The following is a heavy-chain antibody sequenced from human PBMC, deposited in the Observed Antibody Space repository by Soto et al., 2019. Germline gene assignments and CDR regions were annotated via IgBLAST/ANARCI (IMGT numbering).Heavy chain of an antibody. D-gene: IGHD3-10*01. J-gene: IGHJ5*02. V-gene: IGHV3-23*01. CDR3: ARGRYYDSRQDL. CDR1: GFNFDAYA. Sequence: GGSLRLSSTPFGFNFDAYAMSLVRQAPGKGLEWVSAVTATAESAYYTDSVRGRFIITRDTSDNMLYLQMSSLRVEDTAIYFCARGRYYDSRQDLWGRGTKFTVSS. CDR2: VTATAESA.